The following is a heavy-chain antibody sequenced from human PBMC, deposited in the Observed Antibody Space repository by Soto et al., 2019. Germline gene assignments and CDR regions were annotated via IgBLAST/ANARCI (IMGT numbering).Heavy chain of an antibody. D-gene: IGHD3-22*01. J-gene: IGHJ4*02. CDR1: GYTLTSYD. CDR2: MNPSTGDT. Sequence: ASVKVSCKASGYTLTSYDINCVRLATGQGLEWVGWMNPSTGDTGYAQKFQGRVTMTSKASIGTAYMELNSLRSEDTAVYYCARAAPSGYVVDIWGQGTLVTVSS. V-gene: IGHV1-8*01. CDR3: ARAAPSGYVVDI.